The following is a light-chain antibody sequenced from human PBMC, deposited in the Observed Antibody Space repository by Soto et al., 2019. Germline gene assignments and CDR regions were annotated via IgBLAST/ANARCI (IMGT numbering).Light chain of an antibody. CDR3: QQYNDYSTWT. CDR1: QSISRW. V-gene: IGKV1-5*01. CDR2: DAT. J-gene: IGKJ1*01. Sequence: DIQMTQSPSTLSSSVGDRVTITCRAIQSISRWLAWYQQKAGKAPKVLIWDATTLHRGVPSRFSGSGSGTEFTLTISSLQPDDFATYYCQQYNDYSTWTFGQGTKVDIK.